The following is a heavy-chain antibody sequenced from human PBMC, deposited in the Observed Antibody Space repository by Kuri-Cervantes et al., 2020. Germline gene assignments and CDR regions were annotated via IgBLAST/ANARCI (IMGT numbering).Heavy chain of an antibody. V-gene: IGHV3-30*03. CDR2: ISYDGSNK. Sequence: GESLKISCAASGFTFSSYGMHWVRQAPGKGLEWVAVISYDGSNKYYADSVKGRFTISRDNSKNSLYLQMNSLRAEDTAVYYCARDPVTMIVGSLFDYWGQGTLVTVSS. CDR3: ARDPVTMIVGSLFDY. D-gene: IGHD3-22*01. CDR1: GFTFSSYG. J-gene: IGHJ4*02.